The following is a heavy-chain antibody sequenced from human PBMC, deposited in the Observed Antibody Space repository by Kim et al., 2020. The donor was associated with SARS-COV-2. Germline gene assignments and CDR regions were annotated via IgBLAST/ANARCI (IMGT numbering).Heavy chain of an antibody. V-gene: IGHV3-30*01. J-gene: IGHJ3*02. D-gene: IGHD2-15*01. CDR3: ASLGYCSGGSCYADAFDI. Sequence: VQGRFTISRGNSKTALYLQMNSLRAEDTAVYYCASLGYCSGGSCYADAFDIWGQGTMVTVSS.